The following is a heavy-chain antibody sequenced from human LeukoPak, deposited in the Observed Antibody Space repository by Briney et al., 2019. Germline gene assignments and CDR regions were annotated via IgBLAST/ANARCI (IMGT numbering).Heavy chain of an antibody. CDR3: PTNGCDDYVPDS. J-gene: IGHJ4*02. CDR1: GFTFSQTW. Sequence: GGSLRLSCAASGFTFSQTWMTWVRQAPGKGLEWVGQIQSKTDGGTTDYAAPVKGRFTISRDDSKSTLYLQMNSLKTDDTTVYFGPTNGCDDYVPDSWGQGTLVTVSS. V-gene: IGHV3-15*01. D-gene: IGHD3-16*01. CDR2: IQSKTDGGTT.